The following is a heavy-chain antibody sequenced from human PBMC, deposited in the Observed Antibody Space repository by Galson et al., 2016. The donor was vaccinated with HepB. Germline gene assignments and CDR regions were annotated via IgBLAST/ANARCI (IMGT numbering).Heavy chain of an antibody. J-gene: IGHJ4*02. CDR1: GTSIRSSPYY. D-gene: IGHD2-15*01. CDR3: VRDAKGGSCSGGSCYSPFDY. V-gene: IGHV4-39*07. CDR2: IYYSGST. Sequence: SETLSLTCTVSGTSIRSSPYYWGLIRQTPGKGLEWIGSIYYSGSTYYSPSLRSRVTISIDTSKNQFSLKLNSVTAADTAIYYCVRDAKGGSCSGGSCYSPFDYWGQGTLVTVSS.